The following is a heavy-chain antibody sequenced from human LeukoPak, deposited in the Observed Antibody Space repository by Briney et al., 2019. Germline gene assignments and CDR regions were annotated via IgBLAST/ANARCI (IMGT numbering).Heavy chain of an antibody. Sequence: GGSLRLSCAVSGFTSSSYWMSWVRQAPGKGLEWVANIKQDGSEEYYVDSVKGRFTISRDNAKNSLYLQMNSLRAEDTAVYYCARVFKARIAAAGNYYYYGMDVWGQGTTVTVSS. J-gene: IGHJ6*02. CDR1: GFTSSSYW. CDR3: ARVFKARIAAAGNYYYYGMDV. CDR2: IKQDGSEE. V-gene: IGHV3-7*01. D-gene: IGHD6-13*01.